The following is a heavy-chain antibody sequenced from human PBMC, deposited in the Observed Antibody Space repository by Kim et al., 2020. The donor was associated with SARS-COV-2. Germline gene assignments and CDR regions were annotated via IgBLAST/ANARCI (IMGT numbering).Heavy chain of an antibody. J-gene: IGHJ5*02. V-gene: IGHV4-39*07. CDR2: IYYSGST. Sequence: SETLSLTCTVSGGSISSSSYYWGWIRQPPGKGLEWIGSIYYSGSTYYNPSLKSRVTISVDTSKNQFSLKLSSVTAADTAVYYCAREPRKWELPESGFDPWGQGTLVTVSS. CDR3: AREPRKWELPESGFDP. D-gene: IGHD1-26*01. CDR1: GGSISSSSYY.